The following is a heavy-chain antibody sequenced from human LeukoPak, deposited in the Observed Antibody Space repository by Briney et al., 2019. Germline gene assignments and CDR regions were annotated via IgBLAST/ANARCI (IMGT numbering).Heavy chain of an antibody. CDR3: ARDDSSRDDSGGYHY. CDR2: IHMSGST. D-gene: IGHD3-22*01. CDR1: GDSINSYH. Sequence: SETLSLTCTVSGDSINSYHWSWIPQPAGKGLEWIGRIHMSGSTNYNPSLRSRVAISMDNSKNQFSLKLKSVTAADTAVYYCARDDSSRDDSGGYHYWGQGTLVTIS. J-gene: IGHJ4*02. V-gene: IGHV4-4*07.